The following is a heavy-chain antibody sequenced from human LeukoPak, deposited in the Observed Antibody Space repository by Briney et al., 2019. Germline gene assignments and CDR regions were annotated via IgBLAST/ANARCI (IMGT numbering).Heavy chain of an antibody. CDR3: AKQPDYYGMDV. J-gene: IGHJ6*02. CDR2: ISSSAGST. CDR1: GFTFSNYA. Sequence: GGSLRLSCAASGFTFSNYAMSWVRQAPGKGLEWVSTISSSAGSTYYADSVKGRFTISRDNSENTLSLQVSSLRAEDTAVYYCAKQPDYYGMDVWGQGTTVAVSS. V-gene: IGHV3-23*01.